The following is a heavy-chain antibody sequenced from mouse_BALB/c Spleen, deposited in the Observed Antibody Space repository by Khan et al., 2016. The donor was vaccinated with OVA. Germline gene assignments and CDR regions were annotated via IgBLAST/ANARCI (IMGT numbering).Heavy chain of an antibody. V-gene: IGHV3-2*02. Sequence: EVKLEESGPGLVKPSQSLSLTCTVTGYSITSDYAWNWIRQFPGNKLEWMGYISYSGRTSYNPSLKSRISITRDTSKNQFFLQLNSVTTEDTATYVCARSVTITTVVATDFDYWGQGTTLTVSS. J-gene: IGHJ2*01. CDR2: ISYSGRT. D-gene: IGHD1-1*01. CDR1: GYSITSDYA. CDR3: ARSVTITTVVATDFDY.